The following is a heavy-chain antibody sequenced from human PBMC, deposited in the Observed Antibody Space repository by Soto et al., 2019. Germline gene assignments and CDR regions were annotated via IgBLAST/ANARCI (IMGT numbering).Heavy chain of an antibody. CDR3: VRVYYDSRGYYYCPHWFDT. V-gene: IGHV4-31*03. CDR1: GGSVSSGGYY. Sequence: QVQLQESGPGLVKPSRTLSLTCTVSGGSVSSGGYYWTWIRQHPGKGLEWIGYIYFSGSTYYNPSLKSRVTLPVDTSKNQCSPKLSSVTAADTAVYFCVRVYYDSRGYYYCPHWFDTWGQGTLVTVSS. J-gene: IGHJ5*02. CDR2: IYFSGST. D-gene: IGHD3-22*01.